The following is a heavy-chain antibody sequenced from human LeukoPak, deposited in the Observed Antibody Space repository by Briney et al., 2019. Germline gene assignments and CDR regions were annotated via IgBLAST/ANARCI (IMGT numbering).Heavy chain of an antibody. CDR2: ISYDGSNK. V-gene: IGHV3-30*18. D-gene: IGHD2-2*01. J-gene: IGHJ3*02. Sequence: PGRSLRLSCAASGFTFSSYGMHWVRQAPGKGLEWVAVISYDGSNKYYADSVKGRFTISRDNSKNTLYLQMNSLRAEDTAVYYCEKDLVYLGYCSSTSCYAYAIDNWGQGTMVTVSS. CDR3: EKDLVYLGYCSSTSCYAYAIDN. CDR1: GFTFSSYG.